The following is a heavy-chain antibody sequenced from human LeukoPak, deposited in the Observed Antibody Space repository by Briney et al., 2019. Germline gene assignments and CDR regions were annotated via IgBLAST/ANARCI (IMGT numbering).Heavy chain of an antibody. CDR2: INPNSGGT. D-gene: IGHD3-9*01. Sequence: GASVKVSCKASGYTFTGYYMYWARQAPGQGLEWMGWINPNSGGTNYAQKFQGRVTMTRDTSISTAYMELSRLRSDDTAVYYCAKLDYDILTGYDTDFDYWGQGTLVTVSS. CDR1: GYTFTGYY. V-gene: IGHV1-2*02. CDR3: AKLDYDILTGYDTDFDY. J-gene: IGHJ4*02.